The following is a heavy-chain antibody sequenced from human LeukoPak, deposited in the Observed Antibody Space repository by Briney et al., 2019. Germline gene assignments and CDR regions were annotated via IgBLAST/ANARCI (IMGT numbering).Heavy chain of an antibody. CDR1: GFTFSTYY. Sequence: PGGSLRLSYAASGFTFSTYYMQWVRQGPGKELVWLARINPDGSRTSYADSVKGRFTISRDNDKKTLHLQMSSLRAEDTGVYDTASTPRYMDVWGKGTPVTVSS. V-gene: IGHV3-74*01. J-gene: IGHJ6*03. CDR3: ASTPRYMDV. CDR2: INPDGSRT.